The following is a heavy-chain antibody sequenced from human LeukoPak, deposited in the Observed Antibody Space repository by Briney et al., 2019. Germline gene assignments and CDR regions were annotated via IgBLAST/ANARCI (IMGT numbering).Heavy chain of an antibody. CDR2: ISYDGSNK. CDR3: ATEDSSDYYSFDY. J-gene: IGHJ4*02. Sequence: GGSLRLSCAASGFTFSSYAMSWVRQAPGKGLEWVAVISYDGSNKYYADSVRGRFTISRDNSKNTLYLQMNSLKAEDTAAYYCATEDSSDYYSFDYWGQGTLVTVSS. D-gene: IGHD3-22*01. CDR1: GFTFSSYA. V-gene: IGHV3-30*04.